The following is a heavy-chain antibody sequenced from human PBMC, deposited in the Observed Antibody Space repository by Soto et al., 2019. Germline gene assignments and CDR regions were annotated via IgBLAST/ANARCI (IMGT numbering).Heavy chain of an antibody. J-gene: IGHJ4*02. D-gene: IGHD2-15*01. CDR2: ISSSSSYI. CDR3: ARDKIDGSFDY. CDR1: GLTFSDYS. V-gene: IGHV3-21*01. Sequence: GLSNRLSYGSSGLTFSDYSMSLIRQAPGKGLEWVSSISSSSSYIYYADSVKGRFTISRDNAKNSLYLQMNSLRAEDTAVYYCARDKIDGSFDYWGQGTLVTVSS.